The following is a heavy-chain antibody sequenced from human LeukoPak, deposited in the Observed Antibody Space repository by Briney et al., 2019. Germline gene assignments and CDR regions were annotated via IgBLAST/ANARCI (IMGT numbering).Heavy chain of an antibody. CDR2: IYYSGST. V-gene: IGHV4-59*01. Sequence: SETLSLTCTVSGGSISGYYWSWIRQPPGKGLEWIGYIYYSGSTNYNPSLKSRVTISVDTSKNQFSLKLSSVTAADTAVYYCARARSDILTGYYSMGDVGDYFDYWGQGTLATVSS. CDR1: GGSISGYY. D-gene: IGHD3-9*01. CDR3: ARARSDILTGYYSMGDVGDYFDY. J-gene: IGHJ4*02.